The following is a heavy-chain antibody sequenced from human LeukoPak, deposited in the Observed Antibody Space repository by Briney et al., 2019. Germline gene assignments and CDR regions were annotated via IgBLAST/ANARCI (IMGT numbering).Heavy chain of an antibody. CDR1: GYTFINYD. J-gene: IGHJ4*02. Sequence: ASVKVSCKASGYTFINYDISWVRQAPGQGLEWMGWISAYNGNTNYAQKVQGRVTMTTDTSTSTAYMELRSLKSDDTAVYYCARRAGAYSHPYDYWGQGTLVTVSS. D-gene: IGHD4/OR15-4a*01. CDR3: ARRAGAYSHPYDY. CDR2: ISAYNGNT. V-gene: IGHV1-18*01.